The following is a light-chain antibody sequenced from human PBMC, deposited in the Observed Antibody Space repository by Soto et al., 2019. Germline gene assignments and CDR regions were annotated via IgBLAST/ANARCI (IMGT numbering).Light chain of an antibody. Sequence: QSVLTQPASVSGSPGQSITISCTGTSGDVASYNYVSWYQQHPGKAPQVLIYDVSSRPSGISSRFSGSKSGNTASLTISGLQAGDEADYYCSSYSSSSTSYVFGTGTKVT. CDR3: SSYSSSSTSYV. CDR1: SGDVASYNY. CDR2: DVS. J-gene: IGLJ1*01. V-gene: IGLV2-14*01.